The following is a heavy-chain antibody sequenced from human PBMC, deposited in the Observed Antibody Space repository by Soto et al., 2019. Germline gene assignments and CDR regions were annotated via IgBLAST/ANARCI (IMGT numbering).Heavy chain of an antibody. CDR3: ARPYSTDYYFDY. J-gene: IGHJ4*02. V-gene: IGHV4-34*01. CDR2: INHSGST. Sequence: SETLSLTCAVSGGSFSGYYWSWIRQPPGKGQEWIGEINHSGSTNYNPSLKSRVTISVDTSKNQFSLKLSSVTAADTAVYYCARPYSTDYYFDYWGQGTLVTVAS. D-gene: IGHD2-15*01. CDR1: GGSFSGYY.